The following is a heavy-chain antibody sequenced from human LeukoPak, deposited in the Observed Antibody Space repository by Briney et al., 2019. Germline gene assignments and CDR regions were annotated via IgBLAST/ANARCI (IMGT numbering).Heavy chain of an antibody. CDR2: IYYSGST. V-gene: IGHV4-59*01. Sequence: PSETLSLTCTVSGGSISSYYWSWIRQPPGKGLEWIGYIYYSGSTNYNPSLKIRVTISVDTSKNQFSLKLSSVTAADTAVYYCARGMGDGYNYYFDYWGQGTLVTVSS. CDR1: GGSISSYY. CDR3: ARGMGDGYNYYFDY. D-gene: IGHD5-12*01. J-gene: IGHJ4*02.